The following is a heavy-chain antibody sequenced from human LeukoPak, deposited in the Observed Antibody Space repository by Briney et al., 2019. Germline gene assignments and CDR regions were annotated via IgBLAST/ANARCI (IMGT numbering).Heavy chain of an antibody. V-gene: IGHV3-7*01. J-gene: IGHJ4*02. CDR2: IKQDGSEK. CDR1: GFTFSSYW. Sequence: GGSLRLSCAASGFTFSSYWMSWVRQAPGKGLEWVANIKQDGSEKYYVDSVKGRFTISRDNAKNSLYLQMNSLRAEDTAMYYCTSGSYHEVDYWGQGTLVTVSS. D-gene: IGHD1-26*01. CDR3: TSGSYHEVDY.